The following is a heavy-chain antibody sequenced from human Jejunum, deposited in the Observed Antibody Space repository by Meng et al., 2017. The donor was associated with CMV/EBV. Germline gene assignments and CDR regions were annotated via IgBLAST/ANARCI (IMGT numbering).Heavy chain of an antibody. CDR2: ISPNSNSI. Sequence: GFIFNSYSMNWVRQAPGKGLEWIAYISPNSNSILYADSVKGRFTVSRDNVNNTLFLHMSHLRTEDTAIYYCVKDILWDAPTSLDHWGQGTLVTVSS. J-gene: IGHJ5*02. CDR1: GFIFNSYS. V-gene: IGHV3-48*01. CDR3: VKDILWDAPTSLDH. D-gene: IGHD2-21*01.